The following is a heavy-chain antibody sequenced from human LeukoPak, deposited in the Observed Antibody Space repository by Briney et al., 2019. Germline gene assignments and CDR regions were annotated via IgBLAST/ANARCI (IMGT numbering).Heavy chain of an antibody. CDR2: INGGSGNT. Sequence: ASVKVSCKASGYTFTDYTMHWLRQAPGQRLDWMGWINGGSGNTKYSPEFQGRVTITRDTSASTAYMELSSLRSEDTAVYYCANPRYXSSGYYYVDWGQGTLVTVSS. CDR3: ANPRYXSSGYYYVD. D-gene: IGHD3-22*01. CDR1: GYTFTDYT. V-gene: IGHV1-3*01. J-gene: IGHJ4*02.